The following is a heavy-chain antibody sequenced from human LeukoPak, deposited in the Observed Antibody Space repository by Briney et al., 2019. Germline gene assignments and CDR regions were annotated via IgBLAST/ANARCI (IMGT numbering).Heavy chain of an antibody. D-gene: IGHD5-12*01. CDR2: ISSSSSTI. CDR3: ARDNGYSGYDPNYFDY. J-gene: IGHJ4*02. Sequence: GGSLRLSCAASGFTFSSYSMNWVRQAPGKGLEWVSYISSSSSTIYYADSVKGRFTISRDNAKNSLYLQMNSLRAEDTAVYYCARDNGYSGYDPNYFDYWGQGTLVTVSS. CDR1: GFTFSSYS. V-gene: IGHV3-48*04.